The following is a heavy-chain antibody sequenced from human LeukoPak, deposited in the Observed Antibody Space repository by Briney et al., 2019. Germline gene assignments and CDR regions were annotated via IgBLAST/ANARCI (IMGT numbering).Heavy chain of an antibody. CDR2: ISAYNGNT. CDR3: AREYCSSTSCYTVRPYYYYGMDV. CDR1: GYTFTSYG. D-gene: IGHD2-2*01. J-gene: IGHJ6*02. V-gene: IGHV1-18*01. Sequence: GASVKVSCKASGYTFTSYGISWVRQAPGQGLEWMGWISAYNGNTNNAQKLQGRVTMTTDTSTSTAYMELRSLRSDDTAVYYCAREYCSSTSCYTVRPYYYYGMDVWGQGTTVTVSS.